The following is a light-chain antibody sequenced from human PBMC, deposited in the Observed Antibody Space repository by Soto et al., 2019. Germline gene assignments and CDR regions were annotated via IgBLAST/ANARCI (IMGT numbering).Light chain of an antibody. CDR2: GAS. J-gene: IGKJ1*01. CDR3: QQYGSSSWT. Sequence: EIVMKQSPATLSMSPGERATLSCRASQGVSSTYLAWYQQKPGQAPRLLIFGASIRATDIPDRFTGSGSGTDFTLTISRLEPEDFAVYYCQQYGSSSWTFGQGTKVDNK. V-gene: IGKV3-20*01. CDR1: QGVSSTY.